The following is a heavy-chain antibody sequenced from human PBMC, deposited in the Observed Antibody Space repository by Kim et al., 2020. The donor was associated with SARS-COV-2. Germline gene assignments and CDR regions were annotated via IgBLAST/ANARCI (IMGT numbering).Heavy chain of an antibody. CDR3: ASIYHPYFYPDV. CDR2: VYYGGST. J-gene: IGHJ6*03. D-gene: IGHD3-3*01. Sequence: SETLSLTCTVSGVSLSTSSDHCGLGWIRQPPEKGLEWIANVYYGGSTYYNPPLKSRVTISADTSKNEVSLSLTSVTAADTAVYYCASIYHPYFYPDVWG. CDR1: GVSLSTSSDH. V-gene: IGHV4-39*01.